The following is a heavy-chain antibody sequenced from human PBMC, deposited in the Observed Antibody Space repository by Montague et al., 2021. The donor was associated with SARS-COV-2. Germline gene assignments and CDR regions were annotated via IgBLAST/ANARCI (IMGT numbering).Heavy chain of an antibody. V-gene: IGHV4-39*07. D-gene: IGHD6-19*01. Sequence: SETLSLTCNVSGASISRSDYYWAWIRQPPGKGLELIGSIHYIGNTYYNPSLESRVTIILDTSKQQFSLELTSVTAADTAVYYCARDRRGMAMAGRAYYYYMDVWGKGTTVTVSS. J-gene: IGHJ6*03. CDR3: ARDRRGMAMAGRAYYYYMDV. CDR2: IHYIGNT. CDR1: GASISRSDYY.